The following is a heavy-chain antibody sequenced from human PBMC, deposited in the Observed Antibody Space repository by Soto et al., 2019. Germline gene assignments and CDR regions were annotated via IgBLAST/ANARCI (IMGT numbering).Heavy chain of an antibody. D-gene: IGHD3-3*01. CDR3: AKVYYDFWSGSKPYYYYGMDV. J-gene: IGHJ6*02. CDR2: ISGSGGST. Sequence: HPGGSLRLSCATSGFTFGNYAMSWVRQAPGKGLEWVSAISGSGGSTYYADSVKGRFTISRDNSKNTLYLQMNSLRAEDTAVYYCAKVYYDFWSGSKPYYYYGMDVWGQGTTVTVSS. V-gene: IGHV3-23*01. CDR1: GFTFGNYA.